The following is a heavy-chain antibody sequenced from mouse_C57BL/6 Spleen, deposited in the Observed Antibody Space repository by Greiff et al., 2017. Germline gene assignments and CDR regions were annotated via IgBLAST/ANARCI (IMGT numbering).Heavy chain of an antibody. D-gene: IGHD1-1*01. Sequence: DVMLVESGGGLVKPGGSLKLSCAASGFTFSSYAMSWVRQTPEKRLEWVATISDGGSYTYYPDNVKGRFTISRDNAKNNLYLQMSHLKSEDTAMYYCARAYTVVATSYYAMDYWGQGTSVTVSS. V-gene: IGHV5-4*03. J-gene: IGHJ4*01. CDR3: ARAYTVVATSYYAMDY. CDR1: GFTFSSYA. CDR2: ISDGGSYT.